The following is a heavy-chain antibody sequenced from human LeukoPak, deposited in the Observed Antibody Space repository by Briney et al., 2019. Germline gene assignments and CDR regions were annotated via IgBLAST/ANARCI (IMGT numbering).Heavy chain of an antibody. Sequence: SVKVSCKASGGTFSSYAISWVRQAPGQGLEWMGGIIPIFGTANYAQKFQGRVTITTDESTSTAYMELSSLRSEDTAVYYCASGGYSGYDPDYWGQGTLVTVSS. V-gene: IGHV1-69*05. CDR2: IIPIFGTA. J-gene: IGHJ4*02. CDR3: ASGGYSGYDPDY. D-gene: IGHD5-12*01. CDR1: GGTFSSYA.